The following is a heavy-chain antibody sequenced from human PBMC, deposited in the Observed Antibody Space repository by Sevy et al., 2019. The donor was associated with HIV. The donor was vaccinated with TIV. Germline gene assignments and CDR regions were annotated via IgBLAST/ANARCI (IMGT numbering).Heavy chain of an antibody. CDR3: AKDHSTMIVAPYFDY. D-gene: IGHD3-22*01. V-gene: IGHV3-30*18. CDR2: ISYDGSNK. J-gene: IGHJ4*02. Sequence: GGSLRLSCAASGFTFSSYGMHWVRQAPGKGLEWVAVISYDGSNKYYADSVKGRFTISRDKSKNTLYLQMNSLRAEDTAVYYCAKDHSTMIVAPYFDYWGQGTLVTVSS. CDR1: GFTFSSYG.